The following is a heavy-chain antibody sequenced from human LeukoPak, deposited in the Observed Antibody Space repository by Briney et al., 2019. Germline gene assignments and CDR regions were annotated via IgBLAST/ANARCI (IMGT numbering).Heavy chain of an antibody. Sequence: GGSLRLSYAASGFHFSNYVMNWVRQAPGKGLDWVSYITGNGTTINYADSVRGRFTICRDNAKNSLYLQMNSLKVEDTAVYYCAREARGNGSKDYWGQGTLVTVSS. CDR3: AREARGNGSKDY. D-gene: IGHD2-15*01. V-gene: IGHV3-48*03. CDR2: ITGNGTTI. CDR1: GFHFSNYV. J-gene: IGHJ4*02.